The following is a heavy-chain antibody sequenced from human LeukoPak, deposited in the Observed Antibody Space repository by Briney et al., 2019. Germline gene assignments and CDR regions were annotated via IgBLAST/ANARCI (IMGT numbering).Heavy chain of an antibody. CDR2: IYYSGST. V-gene: IGHV4-39*07. Sequence: PSETLSLTCTVSGGSISSSSYYWGWIRQPPGKGLEWIGSIYYSGSTYYNPSLKSRVTISVDTSKNQFSLKLSSVTAADTAVYYCARDEHRRQQLVPRGYYYGMDVWGQGTTVTVSS. CDR1: GGSISSSSYY. CDR3: ARDEHRRQQLVPRGYYYGMDV. D-gene: IGHD6-13*01. J-gene: IGHJ6*02.